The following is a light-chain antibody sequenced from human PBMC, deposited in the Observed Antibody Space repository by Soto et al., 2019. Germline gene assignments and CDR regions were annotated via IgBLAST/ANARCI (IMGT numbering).Light chain of an antibody. CDR2: WAS. CDR1: QSVLYSSNNKNY. V-gene: IGKV4-1*01. Sequence: DIVMTQSPDSLAVSLGERATINCKSSQSVLYSSNNKNYLAWYQQKPGQPPKLLIYWASTRESGVPDRFSGRGSGTDFTLTISSLQAEDVAVYYCQQRSNWPRYTFGQGTKLEIK. CDR3: QQRSNWPRYT. J-gene: IGKJ2*01.